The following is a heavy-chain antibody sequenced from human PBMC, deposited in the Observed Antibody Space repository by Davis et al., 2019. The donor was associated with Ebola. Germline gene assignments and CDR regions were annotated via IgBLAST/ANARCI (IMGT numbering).Heavy chain of an antibody. J-gene: IGHJ4*02. D-gene: IGHD5-18*01. CDR2: ISGSGGSS. V-gene: IGHV3-23*01. CDR1: GFTFSSYA. Sequence: PGGSLRLSCAASGFTFSSYAMSWVRQAPGKGLEWVSAISGSGGSSYYADSVKGRFTISRDNSKNTLYLQMNSLRAEDTAVYYCAKDPTGIEGIQLWSLGGFDYWGQGTLVTVSS. CDR3: AKDPTGIEGIQLWSLGGFDY.